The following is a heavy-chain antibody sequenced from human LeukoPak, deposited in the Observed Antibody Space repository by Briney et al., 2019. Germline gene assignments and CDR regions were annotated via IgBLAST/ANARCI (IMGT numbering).Heavy chain of an antibody. CDR1: GYTFTSYY. D-gene: IGHD5-24*01. J-gene: IGHJ2*01. Sequence: ASVKVSCKASGYTFTSYYMHWVRQAPGQGLEWMGIINPSGGSTSYAQKFQGRVTMTRDTSTSTVYMELCSLRSEDTAVYYCARGEEVATIPTLNWYFDLWGRGTLVTVSS. CDR2: INPSGGST. V-gene: IGHV1-46*01. CDR3: ARGEEVATIPTLNWYFDL.